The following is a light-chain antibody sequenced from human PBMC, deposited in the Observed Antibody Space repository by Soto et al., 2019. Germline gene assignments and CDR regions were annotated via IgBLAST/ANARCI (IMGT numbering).Light chain of an antibody. CDR2: RAS. CDR1: QSIGSN. J-gene: IGKJ1*01. CDR3: HQYTNWPWT. Sequence: EIVMTQSPATLSVSPGERATLSCRASQSIGSNLAWFHQKPGQAPRLLIYRASTRATFIPARFSGSGSGTDFTLSIRSLQSEDFAVYFCHQYTNWPWTFGQGTKVEI. V-gene: IGKV3-15*01.